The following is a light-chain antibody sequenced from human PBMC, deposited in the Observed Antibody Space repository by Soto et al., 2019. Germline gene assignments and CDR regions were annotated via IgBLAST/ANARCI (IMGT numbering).Light chain of an antibody. CDR2: GAS. V-gene: IGKV3-15*01. J-gene: IGKJ1*01. CDR3: QQYNNWPQT. Sequence: EMVMTQSPATLSVSPGERATLSCRASQSVSGNLAWYQQKPGQAPRLLIYGASTRATGIPARFSGSGSGTEFTLTISGLQSEDFAVYYCQQYNNWPQTFGQGTKVEIK. CDR1: QSVSGN.